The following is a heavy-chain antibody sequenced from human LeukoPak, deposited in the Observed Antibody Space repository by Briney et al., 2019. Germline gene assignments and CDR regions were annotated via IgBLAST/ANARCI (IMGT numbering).Heavy chain of an antibody. V-gene: IGHV1-46*01. Sequence: ASVKVSCKASGYTFTSYYMHWVRQAPGQGLEWMGVINPSVVSTSYAQKFQGRVTMTRDMSTSTVYMELSSLRSEDTAVYYCARDPSAGGWRYYYYYYYMDVWGKGTTVTVSS. CDR2: INPSVVST. CDR3: ARDPSAGGWRYYYYYYYMDV. CDR1: GYTFTSYY. J-gene: IGHJ6*03. D-gene: IGHD2-15*01.